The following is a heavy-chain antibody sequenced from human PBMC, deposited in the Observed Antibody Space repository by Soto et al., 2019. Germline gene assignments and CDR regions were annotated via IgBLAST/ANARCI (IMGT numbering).Heavy chain of an antibody. V-gene: IGHV3-53*01. J-gene: IGHJ5*01. CDR1: GFTVSGNY. CDR2: IYSGGST. CDR3: ARGLVGANTWFDS. Sequence: GGSLRLSCAASGFTVSGNYMTWVRQAPGKGLEWVSVIYSGGSTYYADSVKGRFTISRDNSKNTLFLQMNSLRAEDTAVYYCARGLVGANTWFDSWGQGTLVTVSS. D-gene: IGHD1-26*01.